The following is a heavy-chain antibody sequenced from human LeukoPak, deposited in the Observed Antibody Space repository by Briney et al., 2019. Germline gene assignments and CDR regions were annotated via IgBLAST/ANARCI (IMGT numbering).Heavy chain of an antibody. Sequence: GESLKISCKGSGYIFITHWIGWVRQMPGKGLEWMGIIYSPSFQGQVTISADKSISTAYLQWSSLKASDSAMYYCARVEMATIPGDYWGQGTLVTVSS. V-gene: IGHV5-51*01. D-gene: IGHD5-24*01. CDR3: ARVEMATIPGDY. CDR2: I. J-gene: IGHJ4*02. CDR1: GYIFITHW.